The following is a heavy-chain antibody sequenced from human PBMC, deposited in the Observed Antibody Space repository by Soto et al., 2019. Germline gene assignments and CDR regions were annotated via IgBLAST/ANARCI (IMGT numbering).Heavy chain of an antibody. V-gene: IGHV3-21*01. CDR3: ATELLEWLLGEMGDY. D-gene: IGHD3-9*01. Sequence: GGSLRLSCAASGFTFSSYSMNWVRQAPGKGLEWVSSISSSSSYIYYADSVKGRFTISRDNAKNSLYLQMNSLRAEDTAVYYFATELLEWLLGEMGDYWGQGTLVTVSS. CDR1: GFTFSSYS. J-gene: IGHJ4*02. CDR2: ISSSSSYI.